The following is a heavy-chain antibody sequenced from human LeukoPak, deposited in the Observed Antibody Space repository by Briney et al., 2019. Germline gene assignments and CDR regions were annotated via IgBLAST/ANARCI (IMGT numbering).Heavy chain of an antibody. V-gene: IGHV4-34*01. CDR1: DGSFSGYY. J-gene: IGHJ4*02. CDR2: INHGGST. CDR3: ARQSRRAYSTGWYSGFDS. D-gene: IGHD6-19*01. Sequence: SETLSLTCAVYDGSFSGYYWSWIRQPPGKGPEWIGEINHGGSTNYSPSLKGRVTISIDTSNNQFSLKLNSVTAADTAVYYCARQSRRAYSTGWYSGFDSWGQGTLVTVSS.